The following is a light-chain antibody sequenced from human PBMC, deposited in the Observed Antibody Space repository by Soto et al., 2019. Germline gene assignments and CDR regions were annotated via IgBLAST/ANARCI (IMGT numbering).Light chain of an antibody. J-gene: IGKJ3*01. CDR1: LSVSGNY. V-gene: IGKV3-11*01. CDR2: DAS. Sequence: NVLTQSPCALSLSPGERATLSCRAVLSVSGNYLAWCRQTPGQPPSLLIYDASNRATDIPARFSGSGSGTDFILTISSLEPGDFAVYYCQQRIKWPPTFGPGTKVDIK. CDR3: QQRIKWPPT.